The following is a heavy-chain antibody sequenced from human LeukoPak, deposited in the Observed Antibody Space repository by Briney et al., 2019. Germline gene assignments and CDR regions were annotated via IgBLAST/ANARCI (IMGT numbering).Heavy chain of an antibody. J-gene: IGHJ4*02. D-gene: IGHD5-12*01. CDR1: GFSFNTYE. CDR2: VASSGTTK. CDR3: ARSRYSGYGGIDY. Sequence: GGSLRLSCAASGFSFNTYEMNWVRQAPGKGLEWISYVASSGTTKYYADSVQGRFTISRDNAKNSLYLQMNSLRAEDTAVYYCARSRYSGYGGIDYWGQGTLVTVSS. V-gene: IGHV3-48*03.